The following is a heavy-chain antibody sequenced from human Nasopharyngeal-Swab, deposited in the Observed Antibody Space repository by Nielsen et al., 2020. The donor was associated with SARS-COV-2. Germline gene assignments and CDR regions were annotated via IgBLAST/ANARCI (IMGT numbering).Heavy chain of an antibody. Sequence: GESLKISCAASGFTFSTYAISWVRQAPGKGLEWVSYISSSGSTIYYADSVKGRFTISRDNAKNSLYLQMNSLRAEDTAVYYCARDGGYYHGDLVYWGQGTLVTVSS. CDR2: ISSSGSTI. CDR1: GFTFSTYA. V-gene: IGHV3-48*04. D-gene: IGHD3-16*01. J-gene: IGHJ4*02. CDR3: ARDGGYYHGDLVY.